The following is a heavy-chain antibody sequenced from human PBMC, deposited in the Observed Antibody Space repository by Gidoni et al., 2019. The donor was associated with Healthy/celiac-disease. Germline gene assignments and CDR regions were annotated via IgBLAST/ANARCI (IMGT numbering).Heavy chain of an antibody. CDR3: ARVMFYDFWSGYLRLNWFDP. J-gene: IGHJ5*02. CDR1: GGSISRYY. Sequence: QVQLQESGPGLVKPSETLSLTCTVSGGSISRYYWSWIRQPPGKGLEWIGYIYYSGSTNYNPSLKSRVTISVDTSKNQFSLKLSSVTAADTAVYYCARVMFYDFWSGYLRLNWFDPWGQGTLVTVSS. V-gene: IGHV4-59*01. D-gene: IGHD3-3*01. CDR2: IYYSGST.